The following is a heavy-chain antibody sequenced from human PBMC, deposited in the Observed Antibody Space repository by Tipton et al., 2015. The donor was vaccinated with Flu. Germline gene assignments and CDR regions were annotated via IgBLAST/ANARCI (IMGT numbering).Heavy chain of an antibody. CDR2: INPNSGGT. CDR3: ARVTAGYHAA. J-gene: IGHJ5*02. D-gene: IGHD2-2*01. Sequence: QVQLVQSGAEVKKPGASVKVSCKASGYTFTGYYMHWVRQAPGQGLEWMGRINPNSGGTNYAQKFQGRVTMTRDTSISTAYMERSRLRSDDTAVSYCARVTAGYHAAWAQLALVPVSS. V-gene: IGHV1-2*06. CDR1: GYTFTGYY.